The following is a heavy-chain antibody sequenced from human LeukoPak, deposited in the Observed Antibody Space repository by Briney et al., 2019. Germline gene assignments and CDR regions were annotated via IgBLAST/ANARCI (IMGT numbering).Heavy chain of an antibody. Sequence: SETLSLTCTVSGYSISSGYYWGWTRQPPGKGLEWIGSIYHSGSTYYNPSLKSRVTISVDTSKNQFSLKLSSVTAADTAVYYCATYYDSSGYFDYWGQGTLVTVSS. J-gene: IGHJ4*02. D-gene: IGHD3-22*01. CDR1: GYSISSGYY. V-gene: IGHV4-38-2*02. CDR2: IYHSGST. CDR3: ATYYDSSGYFDY.